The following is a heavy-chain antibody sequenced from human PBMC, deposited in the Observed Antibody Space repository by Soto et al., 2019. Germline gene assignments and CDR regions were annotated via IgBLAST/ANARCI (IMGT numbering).Heavy chain of an antibody. V-gene: IGHV4-59*01. CDR3: ARSVAVPGAHIGY. CDR2: VYYTGST. CDR1: GGYIGVSY. J-gene: IGHJ4*02. D-gene: IGHD6-19*01. Sequence: PSETLSRTSSVSGGYIGVSYWSWIRQTPGKGLEWHGYVYYTGSTNYSPPLRSRVSISVDTSKNEFSLRLSSVTAADTAVYFCARSVAVPGAHIGYWGQGTQVTVSS.